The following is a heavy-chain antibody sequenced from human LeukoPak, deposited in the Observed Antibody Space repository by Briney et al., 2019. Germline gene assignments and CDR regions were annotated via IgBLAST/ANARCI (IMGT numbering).Heavy chain of an antibody. Sequence: SETLSLTCTVSGYSISSGYYWGWIRQPPGKGLEWIGSIYHSGSTDYNPSLKSRVTISVDTSKNQFSLKLSSVTAADTAVYYCARDLYYYGSGSYLDYWGQGTLVTVSS. CDR3: ARDLYYYGSGSYLDY. CDR2: IYHSGST. V-gene: IGHV4-38-2*02. D-gene: IGHD3-10*01. J-gene: IGHJ4*02. CDR1: GYSISSGYY.